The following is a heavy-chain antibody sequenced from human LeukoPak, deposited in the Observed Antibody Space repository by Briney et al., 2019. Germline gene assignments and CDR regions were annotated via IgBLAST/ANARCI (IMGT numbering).Heavy chain of an antibody. Sequence: ASVKVSCKASGYTFTGYYMHWVRQAPGQGLEWMGWINPNSGGTNYAQKFQGRVTMTRDTSISTAYMELSRLRSDDTAVYYCARAFNWGESWYLDLWGRGTLVTVSS. CDR3: ARAFNWGESWYLDL. CDR2: INPNSGGT. D-gene: IGHD7-27*01. J-gene: IGHJ2*01. CDR1: GYTFTGYY. V-gene: IGHV1-2*02.